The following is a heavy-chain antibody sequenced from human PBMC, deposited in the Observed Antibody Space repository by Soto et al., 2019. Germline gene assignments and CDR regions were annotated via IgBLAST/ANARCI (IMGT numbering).Heavy chain of an antibody. CDR2: IVVGSGNT. CDR3: ARDGGYCSGGSCYYYYGMDV. D-gene: IGHD2-15*01. Sequence: SVKVSCKASGFTFTNSAVQWVRQARGQRLEWIGWIVVGSGNTNYAQKFQERVTISRDNAKNSLYLQMNSLRAEDTAVYYCARDGGYCSGGSCYYYYGMDVWGQGTTVTVSS. CDR1: GFTFTNSA. J-gene: IGHJ6*02. V-gene: IGHV1-58*01.